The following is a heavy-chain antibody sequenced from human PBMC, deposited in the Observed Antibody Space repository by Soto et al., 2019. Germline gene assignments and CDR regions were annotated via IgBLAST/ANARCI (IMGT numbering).Heavy chain of an antibody. V-gene: IGHV1-69*06. CDR1: GGTFSSYA. CDR2: IIPIFGTA. CDR3: ARRSVVPAAIGYYYYYYGMDV. D-gene: IGHD2-2*02. Sequence: GASVKVSCKASGGTFSSYAISWVRQAPGQGLEWMGGIIPIFGTANYAQKFQGRVTITADKSTSTAYMELSSLRSEDTAVYYCARRSVVPAAIGYYYYYYGMDVWGQGTTVTVSS. J-gene: IGHJ6*02.